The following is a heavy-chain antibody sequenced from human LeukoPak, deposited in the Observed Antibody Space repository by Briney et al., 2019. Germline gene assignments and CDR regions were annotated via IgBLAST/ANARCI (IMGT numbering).Heavy chain of an antibody. J-gene: IGHJ3*02. D-gene: IGHD2-2*01. CDR3: ARVGYQLPLAFDI. V-gene: IGHV4-30-4*08. CDR1: GGSISSGDYY. Sequence: SETLSLTCTVSGGSISSGDYYWSWIRQPPGKGLEWIGYIYYSGSTYYNPSLKSRVTISVDTSKNQFSLKLSSVTAADTAVYYCARVGYQLPLAFDIWGQGTMVTVSS. CDR2: IYYSGST.